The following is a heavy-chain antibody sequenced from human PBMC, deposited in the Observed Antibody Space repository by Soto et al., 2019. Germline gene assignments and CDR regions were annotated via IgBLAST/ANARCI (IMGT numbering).Heavy chain of an antibody. CDR3: ARGMTPPGAPAWYYSDS. CDR1: GGSVSSGSYY. D-gene: IGHD2-8*02. Sequence: SETLSLTCTGSGGSVSSGSYYWSWIRQPPGKGLEWIGYIYYSGSTNYNPSLKSRVTISVDTSKNQFSLKLSSVTAADTALYYCARGMTPPGAPAWYYSDSWGQGTLVTVSS. J-gene: IGHJ4*02. V-gene: IGHV4-61*01. CDR2: IYYSGST.